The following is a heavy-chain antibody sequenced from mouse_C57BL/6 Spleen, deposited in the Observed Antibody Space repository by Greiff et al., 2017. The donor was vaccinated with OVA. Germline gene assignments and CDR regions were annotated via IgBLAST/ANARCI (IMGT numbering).Heavy chain of an antibody. CDR2: ISSGGDYI. Sequence: EVQLVESGEGLVKPGGSLKLSCAASGFTFSSYAMSWVRQTPEKRLEWVAYISSGGDYIYYADTVKGRFTISRDNARNTLYLQMSSLKSEDTAMYYCTRDRGTTVPFAYWGQGTLVTVSA. J-gene: IGHJ3*01. CDR3: TRDRGTTVPFAY. V-gene: IGHV5-9-1*02. CDR1: GFTFSSYA. D-gene: IGHD1-1*01.